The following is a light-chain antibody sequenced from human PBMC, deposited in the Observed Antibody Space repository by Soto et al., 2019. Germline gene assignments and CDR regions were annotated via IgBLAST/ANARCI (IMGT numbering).Light chain of an antibody. Sequence: QSVLTQPASVSGSPGQSITISCTGTSSDVGSYNLVSWYQQHPGKAPKLMIYEVNKRPSGVSNRLSGSKSGNTASLTISGLQAEDEADYYCCSYAGSPYVFGTGTKVT. CDR3: CSYAGSPYV. V-gene: IGLV2-23*02. J-gene: IGLJ1*01. CDR1: SSDVGSYNL. CDR2: EVN.